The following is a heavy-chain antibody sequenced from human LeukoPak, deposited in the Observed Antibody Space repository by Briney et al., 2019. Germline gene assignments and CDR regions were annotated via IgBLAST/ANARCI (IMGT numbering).Heavy chain of an antibody. V-gene: IGHV3-74*01. CDR1: GFTFSSYS. Sequence: PGGSLRLSCAASGFTFSSYSMNWVRQAPGKGLVWVSRINSDGSSTSYADSVKGRFTISRDNAKNTLYLQMNSLRAEDTAVYYCARDRGNQRGYYYYYMDVWGKGATVTVSS. CDR2: INSDGSST. D-gene: IGHD1-14*01. CDR3: ARDRGNQRGYYYYYMDV. J-gene: IGHJ6*03.